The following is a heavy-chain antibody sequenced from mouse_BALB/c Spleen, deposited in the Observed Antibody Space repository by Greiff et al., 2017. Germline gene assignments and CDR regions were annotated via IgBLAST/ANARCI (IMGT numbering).Heavy chain of an antibody. CDR2: IDPENGNT. CDR1: GFNINDYY. Sequence: VQLKQSGAELVRPGALVKLSCKASGFNINDYYMHWVKQRPEQGLEWIGWIDPENGNTIYDPKFQGKASITADTSSNTAYLQLSSLTSEDTAVYYCARWDTALYCYAMDYWGQGTSVTVSS. V-gene: IGHV14-1*02. J-gene: IGHJ4*01. CDR3: ARWDTALYCYAMDY. D-gene: IGHD1-2*01.